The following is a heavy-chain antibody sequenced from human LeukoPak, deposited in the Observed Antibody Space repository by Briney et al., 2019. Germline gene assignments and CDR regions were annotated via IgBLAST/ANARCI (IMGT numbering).Heavy chain of an antibody. CDR3: ARDKSSSSTYRWFDP. Sequence: GGSLRLSCAASGFTFSDYYMSWICQAPGKGLEWVSYISSSGSTIYYADSVKGRFTISRDNAKNSLYLQMNSLRAEDTAVYYCARDKSSSSTYRWFDPWGQGTLVTVSS. J-gene: IGHJ5*02. V-gene: IGHV3-11*04. CDR2: ISSSGSTI. CDR1: GFTFSDYY. D-gene: IGHD6-6*01.